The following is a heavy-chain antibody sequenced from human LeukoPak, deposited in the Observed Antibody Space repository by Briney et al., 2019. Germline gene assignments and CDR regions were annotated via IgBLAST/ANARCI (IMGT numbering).Heavy chain of an antibody. Sequence: PGGSLRLSCAASGFTVSSNYMSWVRQAPGKGLERVSVIYSGGSTYYADSVKGRFTISRHNSKNTLYLQMNSLRAEDTAVYYCASVVVVAATVFDYWGQGTLVTVSS. CDR2: IYSGGST. J-gene: IGHJ4*02. CDR1: GFTVSSNY. CDR3: ASVVVVAATVFDY. V-gene: IGHV3-53*04. D-gene: IGHD2-15*01.